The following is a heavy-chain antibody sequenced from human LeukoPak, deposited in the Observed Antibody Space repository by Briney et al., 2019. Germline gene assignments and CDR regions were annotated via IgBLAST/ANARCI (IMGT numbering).Heavy chain of an antibody. D-gene: IGHD3-10*01. CDR1: GGSFSGYY. V-gene: IGHV4-34*01. CDR2: INHSGST. J-gene: IGHJ5*02. Sequence: NPSETLSLTCAVYGGSFSGYYWSWIRQPPGKGLEWIGEINHSGSTNYNPSLKSRVTISVDTSKNQFSLKLSSVTAADTAVYYCARVSPGGVPYYRKYNWFDPWGQGTLVTVSS. CDR3: ARVSPGGVPYYRKYNWFDP.